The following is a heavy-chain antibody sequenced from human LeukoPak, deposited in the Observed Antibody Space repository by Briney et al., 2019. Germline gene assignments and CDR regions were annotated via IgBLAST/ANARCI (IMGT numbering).Heavy chain of an antibody. J-gene: IGHJ4*02. CDR2: IIPIFGTA. V-gene: IGHV1-69*06. Sequence: SVKVSCKASGGTFSSYAISWVRQAPGQGLEWMGGIIPIFGTANYAQKFQGRVTITADKSTSTAYMELNSLRSEDTAVYYCARDSGERGSGSYLIAYWGQGTLVTVSS. CDR3: ARDSGERGSGSYLIAY. D-gene: IGHD3-10*01. CDR1: GGTFSSYA.